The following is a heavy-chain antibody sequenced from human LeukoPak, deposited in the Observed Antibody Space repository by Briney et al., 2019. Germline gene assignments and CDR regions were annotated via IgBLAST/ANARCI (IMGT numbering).Heavy chain of an antibody. V-gene: IGHV1-18*01. CDR2: ISGYNGTT. D-gene: IGHD4-17*01. CDR3: AREGYGDYPDY. CDR1: VYTFINEV. J-gene: IGHJ4*02. Sequence: ASVNVSRKVSVYTFINEVLNSVRQAPGQGLEWMGWISGYNGTTNYAQKFQGRVTMTTDTSTRTVYMELRSLRSDGTAVYYCAREGYGDYPDYWGQGTLVIVSS.